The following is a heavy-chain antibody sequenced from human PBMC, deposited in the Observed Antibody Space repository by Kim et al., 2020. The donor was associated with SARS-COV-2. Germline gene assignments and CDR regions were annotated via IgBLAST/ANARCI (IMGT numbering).Heavy chain of an antibody. CDR3: ASSVEMATISYFDY. Sequence: SETLSLTCTVSGYSISSGYYWGWIRQPPGKGLEWIGSIYHSGSTYYNPSLKSRVTISVDTSKNQFSLKLSSVTAADTAVYYCASSVEMATISYFDYWGRGTLVTVSS. J-gene: IGHJ4*02. CDR1: GYSISSGYY. CDR2: IYHSGST. V-gene: IGHV4-38-2*02. D-gene: IGHD5-12*01.